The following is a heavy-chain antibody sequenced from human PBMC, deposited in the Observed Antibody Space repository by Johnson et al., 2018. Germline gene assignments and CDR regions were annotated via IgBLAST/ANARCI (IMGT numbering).Heavy chain of an antibody. CDR1: GGSISSSSYY. CDR2: IYYSGST. J-gene: IGHJ3*02. CDR3: ARHDKQGDAFDI. V-gene: IGHV4-39*01. Sequence: QVQLQESGPGLVKPSETLSLTCTVSGGSISSSSYYWGWIRQPPGKGLEWIGSIYYSGSTYYNPSLKSRVTISVDTSKNQFSLKLSSVTAADTAVYYCARHDKQGDAFDIWGQGTMVTVSS. D-gene: IGHD1/OR15-1a*01.